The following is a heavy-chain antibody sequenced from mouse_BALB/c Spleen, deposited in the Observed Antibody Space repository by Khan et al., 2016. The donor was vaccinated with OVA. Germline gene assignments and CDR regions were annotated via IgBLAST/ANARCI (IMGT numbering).Heavy chain of an antibody. Sequence: EVQLQESGPSLVKPSQTLSLTCSVTGDSITSGFWNWIRKFPGNKFEYLGYITYSGNIYYNPSLKSRISITRDTSKSQYYLQLNSVTTEDTATYYSARSYGSWAMDYWGQGTSVTVSS. CDR1: GDSITSGF. J-gene: IGHJ4*01. CDR2: ITYSGNI. V-gene: IGHV3-8*02. D-gene: IGHD1-1*01. CDR3: ARSYGSWAMDY.